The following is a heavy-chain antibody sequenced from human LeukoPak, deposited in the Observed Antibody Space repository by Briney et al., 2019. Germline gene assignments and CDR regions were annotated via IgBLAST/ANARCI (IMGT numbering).Heavy chain of an antibody. Sequence: PGGSLRLSCAASGFTFDDYAMTWVRQAPGKGLEWVSAITGGGDTTYYADSVKGRFTISRDNSKNTLYLQMNNLRAEDTAIYYCAKAANYDILTGYYLDYWGQGTLVTVSS. J-gene: IGHJ4*02. CDR3: AKAANYDILTGYYLDY. V-gene: IGHV3-23*01. D-gene: IGHD3-9*01. CDR2: ITGGGDTT. CDR1: GFTFDDYA.